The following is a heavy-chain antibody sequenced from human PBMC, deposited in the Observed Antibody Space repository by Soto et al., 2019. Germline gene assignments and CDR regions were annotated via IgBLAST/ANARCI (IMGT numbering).Heavy chain of an antibody. Sequence: SCAASGFTFSRYWMSWVRQAPGKGLEWVSGINWNGGSTGNAVSVKGRFTISRDNAKNSLYLQMNSLRAEYTALFYCARLYSSGWYGPGLYWGQGTLVTVSS. J-gene: IGHJ4*02. D-gene: IGHD6-19*01. V-gene: IGHV3-20*04. CDR2: INWNGGST. CDR3: ARLYSSGWYGPGLY. CDR1: GFTFSRYW.